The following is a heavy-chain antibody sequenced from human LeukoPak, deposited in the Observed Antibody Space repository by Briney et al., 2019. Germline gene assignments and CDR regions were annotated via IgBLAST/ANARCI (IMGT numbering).Heavy chain of an antibody. CDR3: ARHRGRYCSSTSCEFDY. CDR1: GCSLSSYY. V-gene: IGHV4-59*08. D-gene: IGHD2-2*01. Sequence: SETLSLTCTDSGCSLSSYYWSWIRQPPGKGLEWIGYIYYSGSTNYNPSLKSRVIISVDTSKNHFSLKLSSVTAADAAVYYCARHRGRYCSSTSCEFDYWGQGTLVTVSS. CDR2: IYYSGST. J-gene: IGHJ4*02.